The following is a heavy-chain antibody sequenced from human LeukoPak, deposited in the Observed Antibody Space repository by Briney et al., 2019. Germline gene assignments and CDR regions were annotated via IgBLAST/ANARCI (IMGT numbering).Heavy chain of an antibody. D-gene: IGHD3-10*01. J-gene: IGHJ5*02. CDR1: GYNFGSYD. CDR2: MNPYSGRT. CDR3: ARGRRLGVSMDRGALFDP. Sequence: ASVKVSCKASGYNFGSYDINWVRQASGQGLEWIGWMNPYSGRTDFAPKFYGRLTMTKNTSIDTAYLELSSLGSEDTAIYYCARGRRLGVSMDRGALFDPWGQGTLVSVSS. V-gene: IGHV1-8*01.